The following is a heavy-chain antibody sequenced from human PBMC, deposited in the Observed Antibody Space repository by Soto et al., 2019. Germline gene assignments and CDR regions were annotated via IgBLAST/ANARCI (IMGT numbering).Heavy chain of an antibody. V-gene: IGHV3-74*01. CDR1: GFNFSNYW. CDR3: ERGTKKRGNYYYGMDV. D-gene: IGHD2-8*01. Sequence: GGSLRLSCAASGFNFSNYWMHWVRQAPGKGLVWVSRMKSAGNSINYADPVKGRFTISRDNAKNTLYLQMHSLRVEDTGVYFCERGTKKRGNYYYGMDVWGQGTAVTVSS. CDR2: MKSAGNSI. J-gene: IGHJ6*02.